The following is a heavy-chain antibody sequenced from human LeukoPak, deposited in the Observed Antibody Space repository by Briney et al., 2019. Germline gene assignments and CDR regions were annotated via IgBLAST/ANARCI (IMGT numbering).Heavy chain of an antibody. V-gene: IGHV4-59*01. CDR1: GGSISSFY. Sequence: PSETLSLTCTVSGGSISSFYWSWIRQPPGKGLEWIGYIYYSGSTNYNPSLKSRVTMSVDTSKNQFSLNLRSVTAADTAVYYCARDKYYYDSSAYYYFDYWGQGTLVTVSS. J-gene: IGHJ4*02. CDR3: ARDKYYYDSSAYYYFDY. D-gene: IGHD3-22*01. CDR2: IYYSGST.